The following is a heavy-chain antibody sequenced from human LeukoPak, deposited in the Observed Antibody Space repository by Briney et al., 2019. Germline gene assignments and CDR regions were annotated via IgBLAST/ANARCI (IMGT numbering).Heavy chain of an antibody. J-gene: IGHJ5*02. V-gene: IGHV3-23*01. CDR2: IGGSGSST. CDR3: AKDSWFDP. CDR1: GFTFSSYA. Sequence: GGSLRLSCAASGFTFSSYALSWVRQAPGRGLEWVSAIGGSGSSTYSADSVKGRFTISRDNSKNVLYLQMNSLRAEDTAIYYCAKDSWFDPWGQGTLVTVSS.